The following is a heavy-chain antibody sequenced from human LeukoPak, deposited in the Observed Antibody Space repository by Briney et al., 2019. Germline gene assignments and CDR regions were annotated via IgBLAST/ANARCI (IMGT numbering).Heavy chain of an antibody. CDR2: IYNSGNT. CDR1: GGAISSYH. V-gene: IGHV4-59*08. D-gene: IGHD1-1*01. Sequence: SETLSLTCTVSGGAISSYHRSWIRQPPGKGLEWIWCIYNSGNTYYNTSLTSRVTISADTSNNQCSLRLSSVTAADTAVYYCARHTPGTTSDIWGQGTMVTVSS. CDR3: ARHTPGTTSDI. J-gene: IGHJ3*02.